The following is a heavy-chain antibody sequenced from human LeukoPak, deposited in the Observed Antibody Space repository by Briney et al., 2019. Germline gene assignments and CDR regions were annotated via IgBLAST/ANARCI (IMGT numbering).Heavy chain of an antibody. CDR3: ARCGSGWPYYFDY. D-gene: IGHD6-19*01. CDR2: MYYSGST. CDR1: GDSMSSYY. V-gene: IGHV4-59*01. J-gene: IGHJ4*02. Sequence: SETLSLTCTVSGDSMSSYYWSWIRQPPGKGLEWIGYMYYSGSTNYSPSLKTRVTMSVDTSKNQLSLKLTSVTAADTAVYYCARCGSGWPYYFDYWGQGTLVTVSS.